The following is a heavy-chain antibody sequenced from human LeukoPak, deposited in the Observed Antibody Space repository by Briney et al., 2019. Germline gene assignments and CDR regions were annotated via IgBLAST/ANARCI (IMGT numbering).Heavy chain of an antibody. CDR2: ISSSGSTI. D-gene: IGHD3-16*02. CDR3: ARSHIPHYDDVGGSYRPDDAFDI. CDR1: GFTFSDYY. J-gene: IGHJ3*02. V-gene: IGHV3-11*01. Sequence: PGGSLRLSCAASGFTFSDYYMSWIRQAPGKGLVWVSYISSSGSTIYYADSVKRRFTISRDNAKDSLYLQMNSLRAEDTTVYYCARSHIPHYDDVGGSYRPDDAFDIWGQGTMVTVSS.